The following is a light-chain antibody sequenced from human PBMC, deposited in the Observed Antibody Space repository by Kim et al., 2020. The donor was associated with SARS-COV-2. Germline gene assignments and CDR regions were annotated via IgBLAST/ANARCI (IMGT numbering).Light chain of an antibody. CDR2: QDS. CDR1: KLGDKY. Sequence: SYELTQPTSVSVSPGQTASITCSGDKLGDKYACWYQQKPGQSPVLVIYQDSKRPSGIPERFSGSNSGNTATLTISGTQAMDAADYYCQAWDSSTRVFGGG. J-gene: IGLJ2*01. CDR3: QAWDSSTRV. V-gene: IGLV3-1*01.